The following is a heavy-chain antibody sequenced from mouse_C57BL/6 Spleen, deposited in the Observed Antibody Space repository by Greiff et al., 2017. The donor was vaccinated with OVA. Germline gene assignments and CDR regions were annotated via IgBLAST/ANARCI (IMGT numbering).Heavy chain of an antibody. V-gene: IGHV1-61*01. CDR2: IYPSDSET. CDR1: GYTFTSYW. CDR3: ARGYYGSSPDYYAMDY. Sequence: QVQLQQPGAELVRPGSSVKLSCKASGYTFTSYWMDWVKQRPGQGLEWIGNIYPSDSETHYNQKFKDKATLTVDKSSSTAYMQLSSLTSEDSAVYYCARGYYGSSPDYYAMDYWGQGTSVTVSS. J-gene: IGHJ4*01. D-gene: IGHD1-1*01.